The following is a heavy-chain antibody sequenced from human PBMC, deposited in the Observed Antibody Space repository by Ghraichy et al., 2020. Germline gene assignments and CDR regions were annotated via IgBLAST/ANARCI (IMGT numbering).Heavy chain of an antibody. CDR1: GDSIRSYY. J-gene: IGHJ4*02. CDR2: ISYSGTT. D-gene: IGHD6-19*01. V-gene: IGHV4-59*12. CDR3: ARNGYSSGWSYFDY. Sequence: SETLSLTCTVSGDSIRSYYWSWIRQPPGKGLEWIGYISYSGTTNSNPSLKSRVTISVDTSKNQFSLRVSSVTAADTAVYYCARNGYSSGWSYFDYWGQGNLVTVSS.